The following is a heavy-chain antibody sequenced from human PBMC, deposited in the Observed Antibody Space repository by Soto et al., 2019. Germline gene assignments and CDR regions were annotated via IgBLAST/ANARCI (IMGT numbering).Heavy chain of an antibody. J-gene: IGHJ3*02. Sequence: QLQLQESGPGLVKPSETLSLTCTVSGGSISSSSYYWGWIRQPPGKGLEWIVSIYYSGSTYYNPSLKSRVAISVDTYKNQFSRKLSSVTAADTAVYYCARHVNPWAQGAFDIWGQGTMVTVSA. D-gene: IGHD7-27*01. CDR3: ARHVNPWAQGAFDI. CDR1: GGSISSSSYY. CDR2: IYYSGST. V-gene: IGHV4-39*01.